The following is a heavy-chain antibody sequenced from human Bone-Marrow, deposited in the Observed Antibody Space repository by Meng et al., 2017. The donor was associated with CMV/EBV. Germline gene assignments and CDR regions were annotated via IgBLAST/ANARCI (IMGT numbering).Heavy chain of an antibody. CDR3: ASSSSSWFFDY. CDR2: IYSGGST. Sequence: GESLKISCAASGFTVSSNYMSWVRQAPGKGLEWVSVIYSGGSTYYADSVKGRFTISRDNSKNTLYLQMNSLRAEDTAVYYCASSSSSWFFDYWGQGKLVNVDS. J-gene: IGHJ4*02. V-gene: IGHV3-53*01. CDR1: GFTVSSNY. D-gene: IGHD6-13*01.